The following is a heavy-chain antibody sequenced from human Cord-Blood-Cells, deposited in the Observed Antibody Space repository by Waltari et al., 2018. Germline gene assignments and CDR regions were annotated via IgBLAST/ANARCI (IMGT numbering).Heavy chain of an antibody. V-gene: IGHV4-39*01. D-gene: IGHD4-17*01. CDR1: GGSISSSSYY. CDR3: ARHSGDYAIFDY. J-gene: IGHJ4*02. Sequence: QLQLQESGPGLVKPSETLSLTCTVSGGSISSSSYYWGWIRQPPGKGLEWIGSIYYIGSTYYNPSLKSRVTISVDTSKNQFSLKLSSVTAADTAVYYCARHSGDYAIFDYWGQGTLVTVSS. CDR2: IYYIGST.